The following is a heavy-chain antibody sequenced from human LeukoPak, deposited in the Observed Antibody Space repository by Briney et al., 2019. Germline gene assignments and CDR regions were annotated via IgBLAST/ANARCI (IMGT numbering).Heavy chain of an antibody. CDR3: ARSHYYSSNVPPDY. CDR1: GFTFTSYA. J-gene: IGHJ4*02. CDR2: ISARDDST. D-gene: IGHD3-22*01. V-gene: IGHV3-23*01. Sequence: PGGSLRLSCVVSGFTFTSYAMSWVRQAPGKGLEWVSYISARDDSTHYAGSVKGRFTTSRDKSKNTLYLQMNSLRAEDTAVYYCARSHYYSSNVPPDYWGQGTLVTVSS.